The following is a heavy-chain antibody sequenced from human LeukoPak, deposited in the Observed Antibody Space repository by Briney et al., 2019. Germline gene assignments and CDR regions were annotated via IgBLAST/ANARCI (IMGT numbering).Heavy chain of an antibody. V-gene: IGHV3-30*04. Sequence: GGSLRLSCAASGFSFNTYPMHWVRQAPGKGLEWVAVIPNDGNNKYYADSVKGRFTISRDNSNNTLSLQMNGLRVEDTAVYYCARPDDSESFYRANHYWGRGTLVTVS. CDR2: IPNDGNNK. D-gene: IGHD3-10*01. CDR3: ARPDDSESFYRANHY. J-gene: IGHJ4*02. CDR1: GFSFNTYP.